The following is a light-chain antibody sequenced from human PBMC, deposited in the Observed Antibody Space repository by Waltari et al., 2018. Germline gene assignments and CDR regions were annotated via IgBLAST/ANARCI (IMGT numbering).Light chain of an antibody. Sequence: QAGLTQPPSLSKGLRQTATLTFPGNSNNVCHQGTAWLQQHQGHPPKLLSHLNNNRPSGISERFSASKSGNTASLTITGLQPEDEADYYCSAWDSRLSGWVFGGGTKLTVL. J-gene: IGLJ3*02. CDR3: SAWDSRLSGWV. CDR2: LNN. V-gene: IGLV10-54*01. CDR1: SNNVCHQG.